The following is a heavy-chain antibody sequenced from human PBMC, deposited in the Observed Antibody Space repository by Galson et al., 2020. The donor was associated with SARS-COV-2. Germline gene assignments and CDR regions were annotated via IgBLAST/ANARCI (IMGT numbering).Heavy chain of an antibody. V-gene: IGHV4-59*01. CDR3: ARGVYSNYELYCDRGV. D-gene: IGHD4-4*01. CDR2: IYYSGST. CDR1: GGSISSYY. Sequence: SETLSLPCTVSGGSISSYYWSWIRQPPGKGLEWIGYIYYSGSTNYNPSLKSRVTISVDTSKNQFSLKLSSVTAADTAVYYCARGVYSNYELYCDRGVWGKGTTVTVSS. J-gene: IGHJ6*03.